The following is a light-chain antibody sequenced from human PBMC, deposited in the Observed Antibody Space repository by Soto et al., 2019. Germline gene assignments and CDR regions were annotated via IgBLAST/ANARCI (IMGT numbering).Light chain of an antibody. Sequence: QSALTQPASVSGSPGQSITISCTGTSSDVGAYNFVSWYQHHPGKAPKLIIYDVNTRPSGVSDRFSGSKSGNTASLTISGLQAEDEDDYYCSSYTTAATRLFGGGTKVTV. CDR3: SSYTTAATRL. CDR1: SSDVGAYNF. J-gene: IGLJ2*01. CDR2: DVN. V-gene: IGLV2-14*03.